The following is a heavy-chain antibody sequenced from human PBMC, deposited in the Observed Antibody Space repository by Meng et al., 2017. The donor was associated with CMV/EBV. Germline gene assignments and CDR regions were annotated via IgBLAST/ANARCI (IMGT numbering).Heavy chain of an antibody. J-gene: IGHJ4*02. Sequence: YTFTSYGISWVRQAPGQGLEWMGWIRAYNGNTGYAQKFQGRVTMTRNTSISTAYMELSSLRSEDTAVYYCARGESSSGWYGTNFDYWGQGTLVTVSS. V-gene: IGHV1-8*02. CDR3: ARGESSSGWYGTNFDY. CDR1: YTFTSYG. CDR2: IRAYNGNT. D-gene: IGHD6-19*01.